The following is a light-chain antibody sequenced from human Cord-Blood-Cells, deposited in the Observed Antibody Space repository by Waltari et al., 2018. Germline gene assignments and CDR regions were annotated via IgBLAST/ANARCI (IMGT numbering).Light chain of an antibody. J-gene: IGLJ2*01. V-gene: IGLV2-14*01. Sequence: QSALTQPVSVSGSPGQSITISCTGTSSDVGGYNYVSWYQQHPGKAPKLMSYDVSNRPSGVSNRFSGSKSGNTASLTISGLQAEDEADYYCSSYTSSSTFVVFGGGTKLTVL. CDR3: SSYTSSSTFVV. CDR1: SSDVGGYNY. CDR2: DVS.